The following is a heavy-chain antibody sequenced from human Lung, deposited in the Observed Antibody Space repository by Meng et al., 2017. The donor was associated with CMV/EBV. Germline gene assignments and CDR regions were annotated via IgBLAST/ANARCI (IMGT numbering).Heavy chain of an antibody. CDR2: IYDSGST. Sequence: SETLSLXCTVSGGSISGSGYFWSWIRQHPEKGLEWIGFIYDSGSTDYNPSLKSRLTISVDTSKNQFSLKLTSVTAADTAVYYCARGPGPITISGSDGFDIWGQGKXV. J-gene: IGHJ3*02. CDR3: ARGPGPITISGSDGFDI. V-gene: IGHV4-31*03. CDR1: GGSISGSGYF. D-gene: IGHD3-3*01.